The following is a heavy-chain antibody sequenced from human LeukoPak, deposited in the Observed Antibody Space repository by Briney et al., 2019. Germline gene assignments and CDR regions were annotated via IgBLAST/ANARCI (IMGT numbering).Heavy chain of an antibody. CDR1: GYTFTSYG. CDR2: ISAYNGNT. V-gene: IGHV1-18*01. J-gene: IGHJ4*02. D-gene: IGHD5-12*01. Sequence: ASVKVSCKASGYTFTSYGISWVRQAPGQGLEWMGWISAYNGNTNYAQKLQGRVTMTTDTSTSTAYMELRSLRSDDTAVYYCARDLLSGYGPYEAFDYWGQGTLVTVSS. CDR3: ARDLLSGYGPYEAFDY.